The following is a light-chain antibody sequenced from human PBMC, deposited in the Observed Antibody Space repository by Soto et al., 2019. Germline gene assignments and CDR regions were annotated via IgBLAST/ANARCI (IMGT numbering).Light chain of an antibody. Sequence: QCVLTQPRSVSGSPGQSVTISCTGTSSDVGGYNYVSWYQQHPGKAPKLMIYDVSKRPSGVPDRFSGSKSGNTASLTISGLQAEDEADYYCCSYAGSYVVFGTGTKVTVL. J-gene: IGLJ1*01. CDR1: SSDVGGYNY. CDR2: DVS. CDR3: CSYAGSYVV. V-gene: IGLV2-11*01.